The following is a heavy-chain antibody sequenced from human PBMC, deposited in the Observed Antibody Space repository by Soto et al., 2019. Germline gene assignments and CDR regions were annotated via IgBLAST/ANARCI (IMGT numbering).Heavy chain of an antibody. CDR1: GYSFTSYW. CDR2: IYPGDSDT. V-gene: IGHV5-51*01. D-gene: IGHD3-9*01. CDR3: ARHRSGYYDILNGYYKGPYKWFDP. J-gene: IGHJ5*02. Sequence: PGESLKISCKGSGYSFTSYWIGWVRQMPGKGLEWMGIIYPGDSDTRYSPSFQGQVTISADKSISTAYLQWSSLKASDTAMYYCARHRSGYYDILNGYYKGPYKWFDPRGQGTLVTVSS.